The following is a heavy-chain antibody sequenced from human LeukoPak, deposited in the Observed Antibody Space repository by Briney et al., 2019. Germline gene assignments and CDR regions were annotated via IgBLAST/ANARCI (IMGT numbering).Heavy chain of an antibody. D-gene: IGHD2-2*01. CDR2: IRYDGSNK. Sequence: PGGSPRLSCAASGFTFSTYGMHWVRQAPGKGLEWVAFIRYDGSNKYYADSVKGRFTISRDNSKSTLYLQMNSLRAEDTAVYYCARYHCSSTSCYSEVSFDYWGQGTLVTVSS. CDR1: GFTFSTYG. V-gene: IGHV3-30*02. CDR3: ARYHCSSTSCYSEVSFDY. J-gene: IGHJ4*02.